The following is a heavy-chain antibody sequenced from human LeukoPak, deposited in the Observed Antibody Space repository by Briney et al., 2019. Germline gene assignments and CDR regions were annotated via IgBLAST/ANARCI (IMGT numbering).Heavy chain of an antibody. J-gene: IGHJ4*02. D-gene: IGHD1-14*01. CDR2: ISAYNGNT. CDR1: GYTFTSYG. CDR3: ARSPRRIPGQNDS. V-gene: IGHV1-18*01. Sequence: GASVKVSCKSSGYTFTSYGIRWVRPAPGQGLELMGWISAYNGNTNYAQKLQGRVTMTTDTSTSTAYMELRSLRSDDTAVYYCARSPRRIPGQNDSWGQGTLVTVSS.